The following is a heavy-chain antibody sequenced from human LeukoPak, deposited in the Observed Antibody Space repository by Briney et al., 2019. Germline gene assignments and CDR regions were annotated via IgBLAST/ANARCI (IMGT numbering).Heavy chain of an antibody. CDR2: ISSSGSTI. Sequence: GGSLRLSCAASGFTFSSYEMNWVRQAPGKGLEWVSYISSSGSTIYYADSVKGRFTISRDNAKNSLYLQMNSLRAEDTAVYYCARITMIVVENDAFDIWGQGTMVTVSS. J-gene: IGHJ3*02. D-gene: IGHD3-22*01. CDR1: GFTFSSYE. V-gene: IGHV3-48*03. CDR3: ARITMIVVENDAFDI.